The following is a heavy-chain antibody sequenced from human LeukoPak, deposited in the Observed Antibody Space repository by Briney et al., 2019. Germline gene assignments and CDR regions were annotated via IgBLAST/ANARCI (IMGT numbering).Heavy chain of an antibody. D-gene: IGHD5-12*01. CDR1: GFTFDDYA. J-gene: IGHJ4*02. CDR3: AKATRGYGGYDPFDY. CDR2: ISWNSGSI. V-gene: IGHV3-9*01. Sequence: GRSLRLSCAASGFTFDDYAMHWVRQAPGKGLEWVSGISWNSGSIGYADSVKGRFTISRDNAKNSLYLQMNSLRAEDTALYYCAKATRGYGGYDPFDYWGQGTLVTVSS.